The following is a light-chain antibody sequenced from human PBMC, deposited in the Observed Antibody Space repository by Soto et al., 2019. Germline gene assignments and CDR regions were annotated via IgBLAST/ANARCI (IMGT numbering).Light chain of an antibody. Sequence: IVMTQSPATLSVSPGERATLSCRASQSVSSNLAWYQQKPGQAPRLLIYAASTRATGIPARFSGSWSGTEFTLTISSLQSEDFAVYYCQQYNNWPETFGQGTKVEIK. CDR1: QSVSSN. CDR2: AAS. V-gene: IGKV3-15*01. J-gene: IGKJ1*01. CDR3: QQYNNWPET.